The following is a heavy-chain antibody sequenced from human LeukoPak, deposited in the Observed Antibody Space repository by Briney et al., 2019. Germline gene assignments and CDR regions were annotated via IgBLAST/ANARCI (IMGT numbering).Heavy chain of an antibody. V-gene: IGHV1-46*01. Sequence: ASVKVSCKASGYTFTSYYMHWGRQAPGHGLEWRGIINPSGCSTSYAQKFQGRVTMTRDTSTSTDYMELSSLRSEDTAVYYCARVWSPKYYYYYMDVWGKGTTVTVSS. CDR1: GYTFTSYY. CDR3: ARVWSPKYYYYYMDV. J-gene: IGHJ6*03. CDR2: INPSGCST. D-gene: IGHD3-10*01.